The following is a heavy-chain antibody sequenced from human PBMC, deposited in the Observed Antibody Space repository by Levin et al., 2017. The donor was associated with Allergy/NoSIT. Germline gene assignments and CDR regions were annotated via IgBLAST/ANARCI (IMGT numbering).Heavy chain of an antibody. CDR3: ARSIYDFWSGHYYYYYGMDG. V-gene: IGHV1-69*01. CDR2: IIPIFGTA. J-gene: IGHJ6*02. D-gene: IGHD3-3*01. CDR1: GGTFSSYA. Sequence: KISCKASGGTFSSYAISWVRQAPGQGLEWMGGIIPIFGTANYAQKFQGRVTITADESTSTAYMELSSLRSEDTAVYYCARSIYDFWSGHYYYYYGMDGWGQGTTVTVSS.